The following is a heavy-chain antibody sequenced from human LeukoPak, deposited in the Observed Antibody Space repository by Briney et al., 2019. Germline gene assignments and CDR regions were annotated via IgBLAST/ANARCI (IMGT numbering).Heavy chain of an antibody. CDR2: ISSSSSTI. CDR3: ARDLDWGAFDA. CDR1: GFTFSSYS. D-gene: IGHD3-9*01. Sequence: GGSLRLSCAASGFTFSSYSMNWVRQAPGKGLEWVSYISSSSSTIYYADPVKGRFTISRDNAKNSLYLQMNSLRAEDTALYYCARDLDWGAFDAWGQGTLVTVSS. V-gene: IGHV3-48*01. J-gene: IGHJ5*02.